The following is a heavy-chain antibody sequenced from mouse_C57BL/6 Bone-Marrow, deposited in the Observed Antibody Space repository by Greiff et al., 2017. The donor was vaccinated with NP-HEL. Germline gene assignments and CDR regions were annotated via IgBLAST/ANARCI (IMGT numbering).Heavy chain of an antibody. V-gene: IGHV5-9*01. CDR2: ISGGGGNT. J-gene: IGHJ3*01. CDR1: GFSLTSYG. D-gene: IGHD2-12*01. CDR3: ARHTPYYSLFAY. Sequence: SGPGLVQPSQSLSITCTVSGFSLTSYGVHWVRQTPEKRLEWVATISGGGGNTYYPDSVKGRFTISRDNAKNTLYLQMSSLRSEDTALYYCARHTPYYSLFAYWGQGTLVTVSA.